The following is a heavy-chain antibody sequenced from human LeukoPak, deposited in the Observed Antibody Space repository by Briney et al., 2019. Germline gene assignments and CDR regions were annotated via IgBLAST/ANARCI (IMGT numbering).Heavy chain of an antibody. CDR2: ICGSDGST. CDR1: GFTFSSYA. J-gene: IGHJ4*02. D-gene: IGHD2-2*01. V-gene: IGHV3-23*01. Sequence: PGRSLRLSCAASGFTFSSYAMTWVRQAPDKGLEWVSAICGSDGSTYYADSVKGRFTISRDDSQKTLYLQMNSLSAEDTAVYYCAKVETSGGANCYALDYWGQGTLVTVSS. CDR3: AKVETSGGANCYALDY.